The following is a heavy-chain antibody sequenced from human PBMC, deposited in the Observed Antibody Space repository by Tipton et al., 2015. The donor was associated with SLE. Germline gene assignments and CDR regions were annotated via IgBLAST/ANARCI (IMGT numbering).Heavy chain of an antibody. CDR1: GGSISSGSYY. CDR2: IYVGGGT. CDR3: ARESAYKSGWSFPDY. V-gene: IGHV4-61*10. J-gene: IGHJ4*02. Sequence: TLSLTCTVSGGSISSGSYYWSWIRQPAGKGLEWIGYIYVGGGTHYNPSLKTRVTILVDTSRNHFSLKLSSVTAADTAVYYCARESAYKSGWSFPDYWGQGTLVTVSS. D-gene: IGHD6-19*01.